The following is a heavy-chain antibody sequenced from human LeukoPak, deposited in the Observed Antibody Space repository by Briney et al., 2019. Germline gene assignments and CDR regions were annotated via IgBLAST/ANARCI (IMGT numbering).Heavy chain of an antibody. D-gene: IGHD2-15*01. J-gene: IGHJ5*02. V-gene: IGHV4-34*01. CDR2: INHSGST. CDR3: ARGLVVVVAATRVWFDP. Sequence: SETLSLTCAVYGGSFSGYYWSWIRQPPGKGLEWIGEINHSGSTNYNPSLKSRVTISVDTSKNQFSLKLSSVTAADTAVYYCARGLVVVVAATRVWFDPWGQGTLVTVSS. CDR1: GGSFSGYY.